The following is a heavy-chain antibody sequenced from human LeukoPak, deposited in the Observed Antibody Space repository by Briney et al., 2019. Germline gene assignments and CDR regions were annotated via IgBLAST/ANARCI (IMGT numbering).Heavy chain of an antibody. Sequence: ASVKVSCKASGYTFTGYYMHWVRQAPGQGLEWMGIINPSGGSTSYAQKFQGRVTITADESASTAYMELSSLRSEDTAVYYCARDSSDIRSLIAHWGQGTLVTVSS. V-gene: IGHV1-46*01. CDR3: ARDSSDIRSLIAH. CDR2: INPSGGST. D-gene: IGHD2-15*01. J-gene: IGHJ1*01. CDR1: GYTFTGYY.